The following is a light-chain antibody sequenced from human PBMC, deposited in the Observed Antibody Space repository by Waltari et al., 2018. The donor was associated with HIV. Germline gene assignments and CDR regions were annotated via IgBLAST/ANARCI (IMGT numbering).Light chain of an antibody. CDR3: RQYGSATYT. CDR2: GAS. V-gene: IGKV3-20*01. CDR1: QSVGRRF. Sequence: IVFTQSPRTPTLSPGDSAPLSCRASQSVGRRFLAWYQQKRGQAPRLLIYGASSRATGIPDRFSGGASGTDFTLTISRLEAEDFAVYHCRQYGSATYTFGQGAKLEIQ. J-gene: IGKJ2*01.